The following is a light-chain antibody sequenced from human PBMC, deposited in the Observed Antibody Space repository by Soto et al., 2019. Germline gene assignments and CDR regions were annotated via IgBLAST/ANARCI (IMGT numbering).Light chain of an antibody. V-gene: IGKV1-5*03. CDR3: QQYNNYWT. CDR1: QSISGW. Sequence: DIQMTQSPSTLSASVGDRVTITCRASQSISGWLAWYQQKPGKAPNLLIYKASSLESGVPSRFNGSGSGTEFTLTISSLQPDDFATYYCQQYNNYWTFGQGTKVDIK. J-gene: IGKJ1*01. CDR2: KAS.